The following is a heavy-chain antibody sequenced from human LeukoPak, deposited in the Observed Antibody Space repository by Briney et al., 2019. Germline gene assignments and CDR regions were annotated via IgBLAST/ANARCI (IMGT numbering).Heavy chain of an antibody. J-gene: IGHJ4*02. V-gene: IGHV5-51*01. Sequence: GESLQISCQGSGYSFTSYWIGWVRQMPGKGLEWMGIIYPSDSDTRYSPSFQGQVTISADKSISTAYLQWSSLKASDTAMYYCARRGSGYETSFDYWGQGTLVTVSS. CDR1: GYSFTSYW. D-gene: IGHD5-12*01. CDR2: IYPSDSDT. CDR3: ARRGSGYETSFDY.